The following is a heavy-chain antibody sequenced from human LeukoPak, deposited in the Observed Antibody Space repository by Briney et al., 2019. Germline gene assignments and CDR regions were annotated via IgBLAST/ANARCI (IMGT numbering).Heavy chain of an antibody. J-gene: IGHJ6*03. CDR3: ARDSYYDFWSGYSNYYYYMDV. Sequence: SETLSLTCTVSGVSIGSYYWSWLRQSPGKGLEWIGYIYYTGKSTYNPSLKSRVTISLDTSKNEFSLKLSSVTAADTAVYYCARDSYYDFWSGYSNYYYYMDVWGEGTTVTVSS. V-gene: IGHV4-59*12. CDR1: GVSIGSYY. CDR2: IYYTGKS. D-gene: IGHD3-3*01.